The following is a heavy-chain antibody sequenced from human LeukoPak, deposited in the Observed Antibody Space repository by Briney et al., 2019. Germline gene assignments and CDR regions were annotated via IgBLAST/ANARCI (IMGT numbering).Heavy chain of an antibody. CDR2: INHSGST. CDR1: GGSFSGYY. J-gene: IGHJ5*02. V-gene: IGHV4-34*01. Sequence: SETLSLTCAVYGGSFSGYYWSWIRQPPGKGLEWIGEINHSGSTNYNPSLKSRVTISVDASKNQFSLKLSSVTAADTAVYYCARGGRFGEFNNWFDPWGQGTLVTVSS. CDR3: ARGGRFGEFNNWFDP. D-gene: IGHD3-10*01.